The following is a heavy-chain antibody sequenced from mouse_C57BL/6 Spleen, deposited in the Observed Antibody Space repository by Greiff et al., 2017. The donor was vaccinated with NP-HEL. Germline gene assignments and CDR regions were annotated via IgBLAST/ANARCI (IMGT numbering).Heavy chain of an antibody. CDR3: ARHIKTGSSYAMDY. CDR2: IWSDGST. J-gene: IGHJ4*01. D-gene: IGHD1-1*01. V-gene: IGHV2-6-1*01. CDR1: GFSLTSYG. Sequence: VHLVESGPGLVAPSQSLSITCTVSGFSLTSYGVHWVRQPPGKGLEWLVVIWSDGSTTYNSALKSRLSISKDNSKSQVFLKMNSLQTDDTAMYYCARHIKTGSSYAMDYWGQGTSVTVSS.